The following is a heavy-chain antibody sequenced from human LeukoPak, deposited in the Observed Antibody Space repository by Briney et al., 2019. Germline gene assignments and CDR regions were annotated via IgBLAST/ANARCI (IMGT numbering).Heavy chain of an antibody. CDR1: GGSISSSSYY. CDR3: ARQGQVGGTPFRQ. Sequence: PETPSLTCTVSGGSISSSSYYWGSIRQPPGKGLEWIGSIYYSGSTYYNPSLTSRITISVDTSKNQFSLKLSSVTAADTAVYYCARQGQVGGTPFRQWGQGTLVTVSS. D-gene: IGHD1-26*01. CDR2: IYYSGST. J-gene: IGHJ4*02. V-gene: IGHV4-39*01.